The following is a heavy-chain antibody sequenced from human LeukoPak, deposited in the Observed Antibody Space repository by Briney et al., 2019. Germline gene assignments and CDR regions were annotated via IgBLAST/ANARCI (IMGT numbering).Heavy chain of an antibody. D-gene: IGHD2-2*01. J-gene: IGHJ4*02. CDR1: GFTFDDYA. CDR2: ISWNSGSI. V-gene: IGHV3-9*01. CDR3: AKVRGFYCSSTSCSPTYYFDY. Sequence: PGGSLRLSCAASGFTFDDYAMHWVRQAPGKGLEWVSGISWNSGSIGYADSVKGRFTISRDNAKNSLYLQMNSLRAEDTAVYYCAKVRGFYCSSTSCSPTYYFDYWGQGTLVTVSS.